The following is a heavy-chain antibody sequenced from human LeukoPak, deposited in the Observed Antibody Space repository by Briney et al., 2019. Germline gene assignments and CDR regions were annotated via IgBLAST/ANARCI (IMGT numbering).Heavy chain of an antibody. V-gene: IGHV3-23*01. CDR1: GFTFSSYA. CDR2: ISGSGGST. CDR3: AKDPRYCSSTSCSNNWFDP. J-gene: IGHJ5*02. Sequence: GGSLRLSCAASGFTFSSYAMSWVLQAPGKGLEWVSAISGSGGSTYYADSVKGRFTISRDNSKNTLYLQMNSLRAEDTAVYYCAKDPRYCSSTSCSNNWFDPWGQGTLVTVSS. D-gene: IGHD2-2*01.